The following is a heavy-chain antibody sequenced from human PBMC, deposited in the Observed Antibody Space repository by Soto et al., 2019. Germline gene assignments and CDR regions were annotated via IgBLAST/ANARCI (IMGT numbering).Heavy chain of an antibody. CDR2: IKQDGSEK. V-gene: IGHV3-7*01. J-gene: IGHJ4*02. CDR1: RFTFSNYW. D-gene: IGHD1-7*01. Sequence: EVQLVESRGGLVQPGGSLRLSCAASRFTFSNYWMSWVRQAPGKGLEWVANIKQDGSEKYYVDSVKGRFTISRDNAKNSLYLHMNSLRAEDTAVYYCAREPNSIDYWGQGTLVTVSS. CDR3: AREPNSIDY.